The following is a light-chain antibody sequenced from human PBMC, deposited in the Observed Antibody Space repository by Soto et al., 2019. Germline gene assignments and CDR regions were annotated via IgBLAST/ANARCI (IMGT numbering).Light chain of an antibody. Sequence: DIQMTQSPSSLSASVVDRVTITGRASQSISSYLNWYQQKPGKAPKLLIYAASSLQSGVPSRFSGSGSGTDFTLTISSLQPEDFATYYCQQSYSTPRITFGQGTRLEIK. V-gene: IGKV1-39*01. CDR2: AAS. CDR3: QQSYSTPRIT. J-gene: IGKJ5*01. CDR1: QSISSY.